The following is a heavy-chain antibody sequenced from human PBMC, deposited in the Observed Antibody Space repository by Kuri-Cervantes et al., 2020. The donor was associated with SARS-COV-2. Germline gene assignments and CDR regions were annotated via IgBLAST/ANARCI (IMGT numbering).Heavy chain of an antibody. CDR3: ARGVVAATPGFFQH. CDR2: ISWDGGST. V-gene: IGHV3-43D*03. Sequence: GESLKISCAASGFTFDDYAMHWVRQAPGKGLEWVSLISWDGGSTYYADSVKGRFTISRDNSKNSLYLQMNSLRAEDTALYYCARGVVAATPGFFQHWGQGTLVTVSS. D-gene: IGHD2-15*01. J-gene: IGHJ1*01. CDR1: GFTFDDYA.